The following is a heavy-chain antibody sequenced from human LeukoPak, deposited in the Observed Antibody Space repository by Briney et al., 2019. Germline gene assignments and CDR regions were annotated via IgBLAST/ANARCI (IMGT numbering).Heavy chain of an antibody. Sequence: ASVKVSCKTSGYTFTNYDITWVRQAPGQGLEWMGWISTYNGNTNYAQKLQGRVTMTTDTSTSTAYMELRSLRSDDTAVYYCARAQPFRGARYYFDYWGQGTLVTVSS. V-gene: IGHV1-18*01. CDR2: ISTYNGNT. CDR3: ARAQPFRGARYYFDY. CDR1: GYTFTNYD. J-gene: IGHJ4*02. D-gene: IGHD3-10*01.